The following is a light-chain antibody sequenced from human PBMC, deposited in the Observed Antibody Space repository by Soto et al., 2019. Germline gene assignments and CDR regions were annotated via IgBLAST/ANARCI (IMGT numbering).Light chain of an antibody. CDR2: GVS. Sequence: QSVLTQPASVSGSPGQSITISCTGTSSDVGGYNYVSWYQQHPGKAPKLMIYGVSNRPSGISNRFSGSKSGNTASLTISGLPAEDEDDYYCTSYTSSSTLRVFGGGTKLTV. CDR1: SSDVGGYNY. J-gene: IGLJ3*02. CDR3: TSYTSSSTLRV. V-gene: IGLV2-14*01.